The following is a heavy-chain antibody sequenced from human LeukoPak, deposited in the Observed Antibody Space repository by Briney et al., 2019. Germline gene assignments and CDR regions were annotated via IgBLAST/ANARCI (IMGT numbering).Heavy chain of an antibody. CDR2: ISYDGSNK. J-gene: IGHJ4*02. CDR1: GFTFSRYA. Sequence: GGSLRLSCAASGFTFSRYAMHWVRQAPGKGLDWVAVISYDGSNKYYADSGKGRFTISRENSKNTLYLQMNSLRAEDTAVYYCERGPPLHQTPYYFDYWGQGTLVTVSS. D-gene: IGHD4-23*01. V-gene: IGHV3-30*04. CDR3: ERGPPLHQTPYYFDY.